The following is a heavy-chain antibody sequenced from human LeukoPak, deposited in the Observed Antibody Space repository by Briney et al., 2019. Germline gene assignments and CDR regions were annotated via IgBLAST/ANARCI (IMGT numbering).Heavy chain of an antibody. D-gene: IGHD3-9*01. Sequence: GESLKISCKGSGYSFTKYWIGWVRQMPGKGLEWMGNIDPSDSETRHSPSFQGQVTISADKSISTAYLQWSSLKASGTAMYYCAISKLRYFDWFHWGQGTLVTVSS. V-gene: IGHV5-51*01. J-gene: IGHJ4*02. CDR2: IDPSDSET. CDR3: AISKLRYFDWFH. CDR1: GYSFTKYW.